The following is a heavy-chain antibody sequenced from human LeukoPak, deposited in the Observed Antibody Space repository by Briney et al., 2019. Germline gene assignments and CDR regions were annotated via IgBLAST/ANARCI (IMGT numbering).Heavy chain of an antibody. CDR3: AKSNIVVVVAAPGALDY. V-gene: IGHV3-21*04. J-gene: IGHJ4*02. D-gene: IGHD2-15*01. Sequence: GGSLRLSCAASGFTFSTYSMNWVRQAPGKGLEWVSAISGSSDYIYYADSVKGRFTISRDNAKNSLYLQMNSLRAEDTALYYCAKSNIVVVVAAPGALDYWGQGTLVTVSS. CDR2: ISGSSDYI. CDR1: GFTFSTYS.